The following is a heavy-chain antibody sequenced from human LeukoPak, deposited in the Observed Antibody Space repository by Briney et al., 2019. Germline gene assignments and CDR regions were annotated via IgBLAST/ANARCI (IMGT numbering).Heavy chain of an antibody. V-gene: IGHV4-39*01. CDR2: IYYSGSI. D-gene: IGHD6-6*01. Sequence: SETLSLTCTVSGGSISSSSYYWGWIRQPPGKGLEWIGSIYYSGSIYYNPSLKSRVTISVDTSKNQFSLKLSSVTAADTAVYYCARHSRIATRNWFDPWGQGTLVTVSS. CDR3: ARHSRIATRNWFDP. J-gene: IGHJ5*02. CDR1: GGSISSSSYY.